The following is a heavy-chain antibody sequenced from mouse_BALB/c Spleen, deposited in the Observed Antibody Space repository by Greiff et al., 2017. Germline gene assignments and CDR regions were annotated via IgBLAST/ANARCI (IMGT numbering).Heavy chain of an antibody. Sequence: VQLKESGPELVKPGASVKMSCKASGYTFTSYVMHWVKQTPGQGLEWIGYINPYNDGTKYNEKFKGKATLTSDKSSSTAYMELSSLTSEDSAVYYCARSEHYYGSSYYYAMDYWGQGTSVTVSS. CDR2: INPYNDGT. V-gene: IGHV1-14*01. D-gene: IGHD1-1*01. CDR3: ARSEHYYGSSYYYAMDY. J-gene: IGHJ4*01. CDR1: GYTFTSYV.